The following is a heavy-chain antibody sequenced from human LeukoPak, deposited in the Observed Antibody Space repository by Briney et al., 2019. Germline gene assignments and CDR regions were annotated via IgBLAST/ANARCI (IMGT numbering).Heavy chain of an antibody. D-gene: IGHD4-17*01. CDR2: INPNSGVT. CDR1: GYTFISYG. V-gene: IGHV1-2*02. J-gene: IGHJ4*02. Sequence: ASVKVSCKASGYTFISYGISWVRQAPGQGLEWMGWINPNSGVTDYAQKFQGRVTMTRDTSISTAYMEVSSLRSGDTAVYYCARDFGRAYGDKFDYWGQGTLVTVSS. CDR3: ARDFGRAYGDKFDY.